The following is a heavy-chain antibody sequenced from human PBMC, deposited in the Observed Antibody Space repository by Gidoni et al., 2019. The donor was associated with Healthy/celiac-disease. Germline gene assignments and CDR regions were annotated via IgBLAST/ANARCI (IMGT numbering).Heavy chain of an antibody. Sequence: EVQLLESGGGWVQPGGSLRRSCAASGFTFSSYAMSWVRQAPGKVLEWVSAISGSGGSTYYADSVKGRFTISRDNSKNTLYLQMNSLRAEDTAVYYCAKVVRGAAANDYWGQGTLVTVSS. J-gene: IGHJ4*02. CDR3: AKVVRGAAANDY. D-gene: IGHD6-13*01. V-gene: IGHV3-23*01. CDR2: ISGSGGST. CDR1: GFTFSSYA.